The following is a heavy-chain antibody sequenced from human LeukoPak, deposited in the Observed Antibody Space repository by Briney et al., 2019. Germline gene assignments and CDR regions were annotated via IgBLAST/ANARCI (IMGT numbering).Heavy chain of an antibody. Sequence: GGSLRLSCAASGFTFSSYEMNWVRQAPGKGLEWVSYISSSGNTIYYADSVKGRFTISRDNAKNSLYLQMNSLRAEDTAVYYCARDPPFIIGTTFFDYWGQGTLVTVSS. CDR1: GFTFSSYE. CDR2: ISSSGNTI. D-gene: IGHD1-20*01. CDR3: ARDPPFIIGTTFFDY. V-gene: IGHV3-48*03. J-gene: IGHJ4*02.